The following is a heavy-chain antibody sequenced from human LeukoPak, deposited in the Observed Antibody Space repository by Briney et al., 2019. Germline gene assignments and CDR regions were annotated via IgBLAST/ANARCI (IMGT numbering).Heavy chain of an antibody. Sequence: GGSLRLSCAASGFTISSYGMHWVRQAPGKGLEGVAVISYDGTNKYYGDFVKGRFTISRDNSKNTLYLQTNSLRAEDTGVFYCAKSYGSGSYRIDFWGQGTLVTVSS. V-gene: IGHV3-30*18. CDR3: AKSYGSGSYRIDF. CDR2: ISYDGTNK. D-gene: IGHD3-10*01. J-gene: IGHJ4*02. CDR1: GFTISSYG.